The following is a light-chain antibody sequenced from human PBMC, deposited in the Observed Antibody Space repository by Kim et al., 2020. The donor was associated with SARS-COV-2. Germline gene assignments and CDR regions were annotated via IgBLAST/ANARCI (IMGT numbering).Light chain of an antibody. J-gene: IGKJ2*01. V-gene: IGKV1-5*03. CDR2: EAS. CDR1: QSIGTR. Sequence: ASVGDRVTITCRASQSIGTRLAWYQHKPGRAPKLLIYEASTLESGVPSRFSGSGSGTAFILTINRLQPDDFAVYYCQHYNIYSYTFGQGTKLEI. CDR3: QHYNIYSYT.